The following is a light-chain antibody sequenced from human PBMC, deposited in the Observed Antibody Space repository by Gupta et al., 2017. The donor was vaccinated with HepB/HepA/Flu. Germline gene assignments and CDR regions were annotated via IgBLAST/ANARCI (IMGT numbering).Light chain of an antibody. CDR3: QQDNGNPLT. J-gene: IGKJ4*01. V-gene: IGKV1-16*01. Sequence: DIQMTQSPSSLSASLGDRVTITCRASQDINNHLAWFQQKPGKAPKSLIYDASILQGGVTSRFSGRGSGTDFTLIINKLQPEDFATYYCQQDNGNPLTFGGGTKVDLK. CDR2: DAS. CDR1: QDINNH.